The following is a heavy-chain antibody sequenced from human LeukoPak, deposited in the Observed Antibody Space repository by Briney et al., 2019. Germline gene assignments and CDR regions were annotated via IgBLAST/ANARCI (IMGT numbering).Heavy chain of an antibody. V-gene: IGHV1-8*02. CDR3: ARDPYYYDSSGYST. CDR2: MNPNSGNT. J-gene: IGHJ4*02. Sequence: WASVKVSCKASGYTFTSYGISWVRQATGQGLEWMGWMNPNSGNTGYAQKFQGRVTMTRNTSISTAYKELSSLRSEDTAVYYCARDPYYYDSSGYSTWGQGTLVTVSS. D-gene: IGHD3-22*01. CDR1: GYTFTSYG.